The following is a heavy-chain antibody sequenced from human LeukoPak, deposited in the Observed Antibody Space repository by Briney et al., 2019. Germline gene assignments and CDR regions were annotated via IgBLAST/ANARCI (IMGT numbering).Heavy chain of an antibody. CDR3: AREPHQPGNH. J-gene: IGHJ5*02. CDR2: IYSGGTT. V-gene: IGHV3-53*05. D-gene: IGHD2-2*01. Sequence: KGLEWVSVIYSGGTTYYADSVKGRFTISRDNSKNTLYLQMNTLRAEDTAVYYCAREPHQPGNHWGQGTLVTVSS.